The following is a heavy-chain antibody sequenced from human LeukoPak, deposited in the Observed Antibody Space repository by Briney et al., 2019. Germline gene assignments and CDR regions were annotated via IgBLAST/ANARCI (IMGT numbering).Heavy chain of an antibody. CDR1: GFTFSSYW. CDR3: ARVEQLGAYYYYYMDV. CDR2: INTDGSST. D-gene: IGHD6-6*01. J-gene: IGHJ6*03. V-gene: IGHV3-74*01. Sequence: GGSLGLSCAASGFTFSSYWMHWVRQAPGKGLVWVSRINTDGSSTSYADSVKGRFTISRDNAKNTLYLQMNSLRAEDTAVYYCARVEQLGAYYYYYMDVWGKGTTVTVSS.